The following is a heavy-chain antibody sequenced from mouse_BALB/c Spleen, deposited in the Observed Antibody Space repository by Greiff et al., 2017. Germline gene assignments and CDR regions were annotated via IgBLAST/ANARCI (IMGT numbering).Heavy chain of an antibody. CDR2: IDPANGNT. Sequence: VHVKQSGAELVKPGASVKLSCTASGFNIKDTYMHWVKQRPEQGLEWIGRIDPANGNTKYDPKFQGKATITADTSSNTAYLQLSSLTSEDTAVYYCARWGGNYPYYFDYWGQGTTLTVSS. CDR3: ARWGGNYPYYFDY. V-gene: IGHV14-3*02. J-gene: IGHJ2*01. CDR1: GFNIKDTY. D-gene: IGHD2-1*01.